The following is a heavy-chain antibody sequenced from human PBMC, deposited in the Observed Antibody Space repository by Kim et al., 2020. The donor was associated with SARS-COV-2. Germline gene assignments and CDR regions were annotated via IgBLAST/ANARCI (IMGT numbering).Heavy chain of an antibody. Sequence: GGSLRLSCAASGFTFSSYAMSWVRQAPGKGLEWVSAISGSGGSTYYADSVKGRFTISRDNSKNTLYLQMNSLRAEDTAVYYCAKDRAWYDQEYYFDYWGQGTLVTVSS. V-gene: IGHV3-23*01. D-gene: IGHD1-1*01. CDR3: AKDRAWYDQEYYFDY. CDR1: GFTFSSYA. J-gene: IGHJ4*02. CDR2: ISGSGGST.